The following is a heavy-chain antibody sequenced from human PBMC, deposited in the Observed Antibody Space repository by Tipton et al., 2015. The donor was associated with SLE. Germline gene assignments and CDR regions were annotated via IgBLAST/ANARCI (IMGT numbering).Heavy chain of an antibody. D-gene: IGHD4-17*01. CDR3: ARDLFPVDYGDNNWFDP. Sequence: SLRLSCAASGFTFSSYAMHWVRQAPGKGLEWVAVISYDGSNKYYADSVKGRFTISRDNSKNTLYLQMNSLRAEDTAVYYCARDLFPVDYGDNNWFDPWGQGTLVTVPS. J-gene: IGHJ5*02. V-gene: IGHV3-30-3*01. CDR2: ISYDGSNK. CDR1: GFTFSSYA.